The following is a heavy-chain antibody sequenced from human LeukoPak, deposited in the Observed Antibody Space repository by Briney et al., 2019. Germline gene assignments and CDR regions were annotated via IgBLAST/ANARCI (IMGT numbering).Heavy chain of an antibody. CDR2: INHAGST. D-gene: IGHD6-13*01. V-gene: IGHV4-34*01. CDR3: ARRRSHLNSAPPDSRAIDI. J-gene: IGHJ3*02. Sequence: SETLSLTCAVYVESISSFFWTWIRLPPGKGLEWIGEINHAGSTNYNPSLKSRVTISIDTSNNQFSLNLNSVTAADTAVYYCARRRSHLNSAPPDSRAIDIWGHGIMVTVSS. CDR1: VESISSFF.